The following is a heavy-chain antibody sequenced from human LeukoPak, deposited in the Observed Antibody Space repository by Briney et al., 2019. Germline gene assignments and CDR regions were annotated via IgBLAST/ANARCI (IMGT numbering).Heavy chain of an antibody. J-gene: IGHJ5*02. V-gene: IGHV3-23*01. CDR1: GFTFSSYG. Sequence: PGGTLRLSCAASGFTFSSYGMSWVRQAPGKGLEWVSAISGSGGSTYYADSVKGRFTISRDNSKNTLYLQMNSLRAEDTAVYYCVKEHYYGSGSYHWFDPWGQGTLVTVSS. CDR3: VKEHYYGSGSYHWFDP. D-gene: IGHD3-10*01. CDR2: ISGSGGST.